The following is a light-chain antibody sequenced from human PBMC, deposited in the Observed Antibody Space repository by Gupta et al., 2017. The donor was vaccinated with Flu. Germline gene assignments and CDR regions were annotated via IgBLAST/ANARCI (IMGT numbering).Light chain of an antibody. CDR2: AAS. J-gene: IGKJ2*01. CDR1: QSISTY. Sequence: DIQMTQSPSSLSASVGDRVTITCRASQSISTYLNWYQQKPGKAPNLLIYAASSLQSGVPSRFSGSGSGTDFTLTISSLQPEDFATYYCQQSYSTAMYTFGQGTKLEIK. CDR3: QQSYSTAMYT. V-gene: IGKV1-39*01.